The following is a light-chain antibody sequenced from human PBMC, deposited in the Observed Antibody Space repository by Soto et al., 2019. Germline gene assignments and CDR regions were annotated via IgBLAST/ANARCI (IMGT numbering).Light chain of an antibody. CDR2: GAS. Sequence: EIVMTQSPATLSVSPGXRATLSCRASQSVSTKLAWYQQKPGQAPRLLIHGASTRAAGIPARFSGGGSGTEFTLTISSLQSEDSAVYYCQQYDYWPPYTFGQGTKVDIK. CDR3: QQYDYWPPYT. V-gene: IGKV3-15*01. J-gene: IGKJ2*01. CDR1: QSVSTK.